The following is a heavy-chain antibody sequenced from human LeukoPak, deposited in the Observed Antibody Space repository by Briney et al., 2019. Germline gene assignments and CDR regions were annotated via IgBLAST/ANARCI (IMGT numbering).Heavy chain of an antibody. J-gene: IGHJ2*01. CDR2: IRSKTDGGTT. CDR1: GFTFSNAW. Sequence: GGSLRLSCAASGFTFSNAWMTWVRQAPGKGLEWVGRIRSKTDGGTTDYAAPVKGRFTISRDDSKNTLYLQMNSLKTEDTPVYYCTTASLRSARYFDLWGRGTLVTVSS. D-gene: IGHD5-12*01. CDR3: TTASLRSARYFDL. V-gene: IGHV3-15*01.